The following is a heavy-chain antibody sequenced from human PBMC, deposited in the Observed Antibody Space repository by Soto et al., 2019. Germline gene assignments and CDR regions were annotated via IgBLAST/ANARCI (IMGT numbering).Heavy chain of an antibody. CDR3: AKYIGGGGYWYDY. Sequence: GGSLRLSCAASGFTFSNYDMTWVRQAPGKGLEWVSTITYSSGATYYADSVKGRFTISRDNSRNALYLQMNNLRAEDAAVYYCAKYIGGGGYWYDYWGQGTLVTVSS. V-gene: IGHV3-23*01. CDR1: GFTFSNYD. D-gene: IGHD2-21*02. J-gene: IGHJ4*02. CDR2: ITYSSGAT.